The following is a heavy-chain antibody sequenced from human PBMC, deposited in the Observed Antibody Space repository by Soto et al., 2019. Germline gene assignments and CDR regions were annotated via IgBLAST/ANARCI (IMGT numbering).Heavy chain of an antibody. CDR2: IYYSGST. Sequence: QVQLQESGPGLVKPSETLSLTCTVSGGSISSYYWSWIRQPPGKGLEWIGYIYYSGSTNYNPSLKSLVTISVDTSKNQFSLKLSSVTAADTAVYYCAREPYDFWSGYSHYYGMDVWGQGTTVTVSS. CDR1: GGSISSYY. D-gene: IGHD3-3*01. J-gene: IGHJ6*01. CDR3: AREPYDFWSGYSHYYGMDV. V-gene: IGHV4-59*01.